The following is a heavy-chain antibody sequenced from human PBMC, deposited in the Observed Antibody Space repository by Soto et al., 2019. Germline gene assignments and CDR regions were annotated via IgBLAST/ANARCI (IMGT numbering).Heavy chain of an antibody. Sequence: QVQLQESGPGLVKPSETLSLTCTVSGGSVSSGSYYWSWIRQPPGKGLEWIGYIYYSGSTNYNPSFKSRVTTSVDTSKQQFSLMLSSVTAASTAVYYCARGIEGWYQGRYYYGMDVWGQGTTVTVSS. CDR3: ARGIEGWYQGRYYYGMDV. D-gene: IGHD6-19*01. J-gene: IGHJ6*02. CDR1: GGSVSSGSYY. V-gene: IGHV4-61*01. CDR2: IYYSGST.